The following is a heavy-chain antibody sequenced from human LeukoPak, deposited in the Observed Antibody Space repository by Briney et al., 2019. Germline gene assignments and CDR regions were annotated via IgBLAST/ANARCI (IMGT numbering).Heavy chain of an antibody. D-gene: IGHD3-22*01. V-gene: IGHV1-18*04. CDR3: ARGPRYYDSTTTFDY. CDR1: GYTFTGHY. CDR2: ISAYNGNT. J-gene: IGHJ4*02. Sequence: GASVKVSCKASGYTFTGHYMHWVRQAPGQGLEWMGWISAYNGNTNYAQKFQGRVTMTTDTSTSTAYMELRSLRSDDSAVYYCARGPRYYDSTTTFDYWGQGTLVTVSS.